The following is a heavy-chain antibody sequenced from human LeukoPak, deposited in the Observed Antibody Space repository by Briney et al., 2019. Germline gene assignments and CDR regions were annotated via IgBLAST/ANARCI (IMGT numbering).Heavy chain of an antibody. V-gene: IGHV1-18*01. CDR1: GYTFTSYG. CDR3: ARSSVLRFLVWLPTGVKNWFDP. J-gene: IGHJ5*02. Sequence: ASVKVSCKASGYTFTSYGISWVRQAPGQGLEWMGWISAYNGNTNYAQKLQGRVTMTTDTSTSTAYMELRSLRSDDTAVYYCARSSVLRFLVWLPTGVKNWFDPWGQGTLVTVSS. CDR2: ISAYNGNT. D-gene: IGHD3-3*01.